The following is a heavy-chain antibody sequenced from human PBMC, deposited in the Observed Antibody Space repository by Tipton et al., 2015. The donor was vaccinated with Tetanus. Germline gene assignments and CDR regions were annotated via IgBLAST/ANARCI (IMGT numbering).Heavy chain of an antibody. CDR3: ERTKRDNWNDEDYFAF. Sequence: SLRLSCAASGFSVSSDYMSWVRQAPGKGLQWVSVISGGGRTFYADSVKGRFTTSRDNSKNTVYLQMNNLRADDTAVYYCERTKRDNWNDEDYFAFWGQGPLVTVSS. V-gene: IGHV3-53*01. CDR2: ISGGGRT. J-gene: IGHJ4*02. D-gene: IGHD1-1*01. CDR1: GFSVSSDY.